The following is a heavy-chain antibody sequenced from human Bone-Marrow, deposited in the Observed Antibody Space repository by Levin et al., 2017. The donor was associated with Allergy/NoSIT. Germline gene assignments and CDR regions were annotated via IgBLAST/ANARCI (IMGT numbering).Heavy chain of an antibody. CDR3: AREHDYGDSRPFDY. CDR2: INSDGSST. J-gene: IGHJ4*02. D-gene: IGHD4-17*01. CDR1: GFTFSSSW. Sequence: LSLTCAASGFTFSSSWMHWVRQAPGKGLVWVSRINSDGSSTSYADSVKGRFTISRDNAKNTLYLQMNSLRAEDTAVYYCAREHDYGDSRPFDYWGQGTLVTVSS. V-gene: IGHV3-74*01.